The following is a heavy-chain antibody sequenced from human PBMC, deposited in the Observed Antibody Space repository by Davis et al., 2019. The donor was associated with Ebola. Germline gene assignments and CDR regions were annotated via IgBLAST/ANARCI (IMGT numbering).Heavy chain of an antibody. CDR2: IYSGGST. J-gene: IGHJ1*01. CDR3: VQDMIEEGLSSPHPDFQH. V-gene: IGHV3-53*01. CDR1: GFTVSSNY. D-gene: IGHD3-22*01. Sequence: PGGSLRLSCAASGFTVSSNYMSWVRQAPGKGLEWVSVIYSGGSTYYADSVKGRFTISRDNSKSTLYLQMYSLRAEDTAIYYCVQDMIEEGLSSPHPDFQHWGQGTLVTVSS.